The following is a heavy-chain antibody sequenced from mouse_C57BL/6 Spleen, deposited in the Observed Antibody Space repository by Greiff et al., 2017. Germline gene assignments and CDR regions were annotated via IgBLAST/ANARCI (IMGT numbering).Heavy chain of an antibody. Sequence: QVQLQQSGAELVRPGASVTLSCKASGYTFTDYEMHWVKQTPVHGLEWIGAIDPETGGTAYNQKFKGKAILTADKSSSTAYMELRSLTSEDSAVYYCTRKDYYGSIFDYWGQGTTLTVSS. J-gene: IGHJ2*01. CDR3: TRKDYYGSIFDY. CDR1: GYTFTDYE. V-gene: IGHV1-15*01. D-gene: IGHD1-1*01. CDR2: IDPETGGT.